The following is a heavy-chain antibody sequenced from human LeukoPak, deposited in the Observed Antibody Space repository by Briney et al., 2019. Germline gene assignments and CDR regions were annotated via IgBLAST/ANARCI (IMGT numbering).Heavy chain of an antibody. CDR2: IYYSGST. Sequence: SQTLSLTCTVSGGSISSGDYYWSWIRQPPGKGLEWIGYIYYSGSTYYNPSLKSRVTISVDTSKNQFSLKLSSVTAADTAVYYCARGLAAPADAFDIWGQGTMVTVSS. V-gene: IGHV4-30-4*01. J-gene: IGHJ3*02. D-gene: IGHD6-19*01. CDR3: ARGLAAPADAFDI. CDR1: GGSISSGDYY.